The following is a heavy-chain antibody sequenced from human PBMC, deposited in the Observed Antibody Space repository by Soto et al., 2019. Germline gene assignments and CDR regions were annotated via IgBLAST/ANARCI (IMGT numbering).Heavy chain of an antibody. D-gene: IGHD4-17*01. Sequence: GGSLRLSCAASGFTFSGYWMHWVRQAPGKGLVWVSRINSDGSSTSYADSVKGRFTISRDNAKNTLYLQMNSLRAEDTAVYYCARAVPDYGYYYGMDVWGQGTTVTVSS. J-gene: IGHJ6*02. V-gene: IGHV3-74*01. CDR3: ARAVPDYGYYYGMDV. CDR2: INSDGSST. CDR1: GFTFSGYW.